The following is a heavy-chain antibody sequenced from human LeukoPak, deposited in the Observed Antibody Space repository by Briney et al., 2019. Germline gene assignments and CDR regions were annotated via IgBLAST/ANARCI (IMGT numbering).Heavy chain of an antibody. J-gene: IGHJ4*02. CDR1: GGSISSGGCS. V-gene: IGHV4-30-4*07. CDR2: IYYSGST. CDR3: ARAKNLSSTGRGYSYGYFDY. Sequence: TLSLTCAVSGGSISSGGCSWSWLRQPPGTGLEWIGYIYYSGSTYYNPSLKSRVTISVDTSKNQFSLKLSSVTAADTAVYYCARAKNLSSTGRGYSYGYFDYWGQGTLVTVSS. D-gene: IGHD5-18*01.